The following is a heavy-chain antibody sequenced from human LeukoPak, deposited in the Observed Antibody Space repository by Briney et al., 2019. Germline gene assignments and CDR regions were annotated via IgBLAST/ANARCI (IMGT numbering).Heavy chain of an antibody. Sequence: GGSLRLSCAASGFTFSSYAMHWVRQAPGKGLEWVAVISYDGSNKYYADSVKGRFTISRDNSKNTLYLQMNSLRAEDTAVYYCARGVVPAAIVEDDAFDIWGQGTMVTVSS. CDR3: ARGVVPAAIVEDDAFDI. CDR2: ISYDGSNK. D-gene: IGHD2-2*01. V-gene: IGHV3-30-3*01. CDR1: GFTFSSYA. J-gene: IGHJ3*02.